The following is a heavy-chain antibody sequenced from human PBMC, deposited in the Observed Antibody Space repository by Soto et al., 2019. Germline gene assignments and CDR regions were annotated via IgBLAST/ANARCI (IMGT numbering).Heavy chain of an antibody. J-gene: IGHJ5*02. CDR1: GYTFTSYY. Sequence: ASVKVSCKASGYTFTSYYMHWVRQAPGQGLEWMGIINPSGGSTSYAQKFQGRVTMTRDTSTSTVYMELSSLRSEDTAVYYCARDSAVVVVAENWFDPWGQGTLVTVSS. CDR2: INPSGGST. V-gene: IGHV1-46*01. D-gene: IGHD2-15*01. CDR3: ARDSAVVVVAENWFDP.